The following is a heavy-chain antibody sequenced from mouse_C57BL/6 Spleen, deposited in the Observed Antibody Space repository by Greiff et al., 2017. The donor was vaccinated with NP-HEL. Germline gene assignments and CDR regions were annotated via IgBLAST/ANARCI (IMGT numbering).Heavy chain of an antibody. CDR1: GFNIKNTY. Sequence: VQLKESVAELVRPGASVKLSCTASGFNIKNTYMHWVKQRPEQGLEWIGRIDPANGNTKYAPKFQGKATITADTSSNTAYLQLSSLTSEDTAIYYCARYPFITTVVDWYFDVWGTGTTVTVSS. V-gene: IGHV14-3*01. CDR2: IDPANGNT. J-gene: IGHJ1*03. D-gene: IGHD1-1*01. CDR3: ARYPFITTVVDWYFDV.